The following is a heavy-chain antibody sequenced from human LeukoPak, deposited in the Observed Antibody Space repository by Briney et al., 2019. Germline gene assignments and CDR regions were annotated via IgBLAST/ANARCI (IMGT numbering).Heavy chain of an antibody. Sequence: GRSPRLSCAASEFTFSSYGMHWVRQAPGKGLEWVAVIWYDGSNKYYADSVKGRFTISRDNSKNTLYLQMNSLRAEDTAVYYCARDRVYCSGGSCAPYFDYWGQGTLVTVSS. CDR1: EFTFSSYG. CDR2: IWYDGSNK. CDR3: ARDRVYCSGGSCAPYFDY. J-gene: IGHJ4*02. D-gene: IGHD2-15*01. V-gene: IGHV3-33*01.